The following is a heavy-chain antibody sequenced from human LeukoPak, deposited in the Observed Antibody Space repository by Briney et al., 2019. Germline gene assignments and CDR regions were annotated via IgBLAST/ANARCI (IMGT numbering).Heavy chain of an antibody. D-gene: IGHD3-10*01. CDR1: GGSISGYY. CDR2: IYYTGGT. CDR3: ARVGDSGSSFDY. J-gene: IGHJ4*02. Sequence: SETLSLTCTVSGGSISGYYWSWIRQPPGKGLEWIGYIYYTGGTNYNPSLKSRVAISVDTSNNLVSLRLTYVTAADTAVYYCARVGDSGSSFDYWGQGIQVTVSS. V-gene: IGHV4-59*01.